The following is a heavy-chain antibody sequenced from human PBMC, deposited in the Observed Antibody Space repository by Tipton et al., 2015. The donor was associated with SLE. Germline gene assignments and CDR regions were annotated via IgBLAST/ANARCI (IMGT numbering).Heavy chain of an antibody. CDR2: IYQSGAT. V-gene: IGHV4-39*07. Sequence: TLSLTCSVSGVSITSNIYYWGWIRQPPGKGLEWLGYIYQSGATYYNPSLNSRVTISVDRSKNQFSLNLSSVTAADTAVYYCSREKIVDTGEKVFDIWGQGTMVTVSS. D-gene: IGHD1-26*01. CDR1: GVSITSNIYY. CDR3: SREKIVDTGEKVFDI. J-gene: IGHJ3*02.